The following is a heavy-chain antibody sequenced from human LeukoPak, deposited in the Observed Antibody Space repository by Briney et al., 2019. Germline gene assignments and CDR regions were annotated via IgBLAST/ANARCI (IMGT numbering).Heavy chain of an antibody. CDR1: GGSISSGDYY. Sequence: SQTLSLTCTVSGGSISSGDYYWSWIRQPPGKGLEWIGYIYYSGSTNYNPSLKSRVAISVDTSKNQFSLKLSSVTAADTAVYYCARQEWGGSSWTFFDYWGQGTLVTVSS. V-gene: IGHV4-61*08. CDR3: ARQEWGGSSWTFFDY. CDR2: IYYSGST. J-gene: IGHJ4*02. D-gene: IGHD6-13*01.